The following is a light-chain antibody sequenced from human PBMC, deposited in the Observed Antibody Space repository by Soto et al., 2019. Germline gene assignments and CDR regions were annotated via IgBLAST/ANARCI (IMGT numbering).Light chain of an antibody. V-gene: IGKV3-11*01. Sequence: EIVLTQSPATLSLSPGERATLSCRASQSVSSYLAWYQQKPGQAPRLLIYDASNRATGIPARFSGSVSGTDFPLTISSLEPEDFAVYYCQQRSNWPFLTFGGGTKVEIK. CDR3: QQRSNWPFLT. CDR2: DAS. J-gene: IGKJ4*01. CDR1: QSVSSY.